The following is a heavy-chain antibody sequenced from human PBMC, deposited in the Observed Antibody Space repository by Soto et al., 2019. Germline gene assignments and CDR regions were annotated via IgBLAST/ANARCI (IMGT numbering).Heavy chain of an antibody. J-gene: IGHJ4*02. V-gene: IGHV4-31*03. CDR3: AKGTHYYDSSGSVTGYFDY. D-gene: IGHD3-22*01. CDR1: GGSIRSPNFS. CDR2: IYYNGTT. Sequence: SETLSLTCTVLGGSIRSPNFSWSWIRQHPGKGPEWIGNIYYNGTTTYSPSLESRLTISLDPSKNQFSLTLKSVTVADTAVYYCAKGTHYYDSSGSVTGYFDYGGQGTLVTVSS.